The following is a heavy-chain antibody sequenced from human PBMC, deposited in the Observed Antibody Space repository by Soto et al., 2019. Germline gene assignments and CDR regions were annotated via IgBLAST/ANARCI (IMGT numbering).Heavy chain of an antibody. CDR3: ARDLWGYCGTDCYPLDV. J-gene: IGHJ6*02. D-gene: IGHD2-21*02. V-gene: IGHV4-59*01. CDR2: MYNTGST. Sequence: SATLSLTCTVSRGSISGYYWSWRRQPPGKGLEWIGYMYNTGSTVYNPSFKSRVTISVDTSKNQFSLKLNSVTAADTAVYYCARDLWGYCGTDCYPLDVWGQGTTVT. CDR1: RGSISGYY.